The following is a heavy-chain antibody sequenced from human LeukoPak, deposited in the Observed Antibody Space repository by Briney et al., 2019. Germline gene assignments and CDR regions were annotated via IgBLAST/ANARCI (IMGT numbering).Heavy chain of an antibody. D-gene: IGHD6-6*01. CDR2: IYYSGST. V-gene: IGHV4-39*01. CDR3: ARASIIGSSIAARHLRYYYGMDV. CDR1: GGSISSSSYY. J-gene: IGHJ6*02. Sequence: SETLSLTCTVSGGSISSSSYYWGWIRQPPGKGLEWIGSIYYSGSTYYNPSLKSRVTISVDTSKNQFSLKLSSVTAADTAVYYCARASIIGSSIAARHLRYYYGMDVWGQGTTVTVSS.